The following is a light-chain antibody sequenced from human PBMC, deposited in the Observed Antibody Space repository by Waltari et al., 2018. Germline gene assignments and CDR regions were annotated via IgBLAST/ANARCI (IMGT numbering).Light chain of an antibody. CDR2: GKD. Sequence: SSELTQDPAVSVALGHTVRNTFQGDSPRSNSANCYQHKAGQSPELLICGKDYRPSGIPDRFSGSSSGNTGSLTITGAQAEDEADYYCNSWDSSVNHVLFGGGTRLTVL. CDR1: SPRSNS. J-gene: IGLJ2*01. CDR3: NSWDSSVNHVL. V-gene: IGLV3-19*01.